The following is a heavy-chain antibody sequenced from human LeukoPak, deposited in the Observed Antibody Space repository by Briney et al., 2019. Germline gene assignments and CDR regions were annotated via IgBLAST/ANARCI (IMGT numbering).Heavy chain of an antibody. CDR1: GFTFSSYA. V-gene: IGHV3-30-3*01. CDR3: AREVRYSYGPGWFDP. Sequence: GGSLRLSCAASGFTFSSYAMHWVRQAPGKELEWVAVISYDGSNKYYADSVKGRFTISRDNSKNTLYLQMNSLRAEDTAVYYCAREVRYSYGPGWFDPWGQGTLVIVSS. J-gene: IGHJ5*02. CDR2: ISYDGSNK. D-gene: IGHD5-18*01.